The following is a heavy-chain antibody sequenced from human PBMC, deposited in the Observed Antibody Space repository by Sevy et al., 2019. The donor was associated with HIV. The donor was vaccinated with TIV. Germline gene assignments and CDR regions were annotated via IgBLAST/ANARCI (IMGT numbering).Heavy chain of an antibody. CDR2: ISHDGINE. CDR1: GFSFSYYG. CDR3: ANAYSGSYSHSYLYALDV. V-gene: IGHV3-30*18. Sequence: GGSLRLSCIGSGFSFSYYGIHWVRQSPGKGLDWVALISHDGINEYYADSVKGRFSISRDNAKNTVYLEMNSLRNEDTAIYFCANAYSGSYSHSYLYALDVWGQGTTVTVSS. J-gene: IGHJ6*02. D-gene: IGHD1-26*01.